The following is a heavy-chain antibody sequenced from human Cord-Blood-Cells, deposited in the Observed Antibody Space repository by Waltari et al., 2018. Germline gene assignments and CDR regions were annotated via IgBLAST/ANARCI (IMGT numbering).Heavy chain of an antibody. D-gene: IGHD3-16*01. CDR2: IYIGGST. J-gene: IGHJ3*02. CDR1: GFTVRSKS. Sequence: ELQLVESGGGLIQPGGSLSLSCAASGFTVRSKSITWVRQAPGKGLEWVSVIYIGGSTYDADSVKGRFTISRDKSKNTLYLQMNSLRAEDTAVYYCARDASRGAAAFDIWGQGTMVTVSS. V-gene: IGHV3-53*01. CDR3: ARDASRGAAAFDI.